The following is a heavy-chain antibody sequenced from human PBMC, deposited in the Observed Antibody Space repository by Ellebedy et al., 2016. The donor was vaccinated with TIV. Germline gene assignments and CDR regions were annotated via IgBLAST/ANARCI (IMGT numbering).Heavy chain of an antibody. CDR3: AAAHYYFYGKDV. J-gene: IGHJ6*02. D-gene: IGHD2-15*01. Sequence: GESLKISCAVSGFNVSGHSMTWVRQSPGKGLEWVSYISSSGTTKYYADSVKGRFTISRDNAKNSLYLQMNSLRAEDTAVYYCAAAHYYFYGKDVWGQGTRVTVSS. V-gene: IGHV3-11*04. CDR2: ISSSGTTK. CDR1: GFNVSGHS.